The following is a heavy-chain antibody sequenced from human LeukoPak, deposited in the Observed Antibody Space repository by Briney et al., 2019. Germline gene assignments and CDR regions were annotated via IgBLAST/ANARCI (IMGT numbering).Heavy chain of an antibody. CDR2: IRSKAFGETA. D-gene: IGHD7-27*01. CDR3: TRDRGSSTLGDY. J-gene: IGHJ4*02. Sequence: GGSLRLSCTVSGFTFCDYAINWVRQAPGKGLEWVGFIRSKAFGETAEYAASVKGRFTISRDDSKSIAYLQMNSLKTEDTAVYYCTRDRGSSTLGDYWGQGTLVTVSS. V-gene: IGHV3-49*04. CDR1: GFTFCDYA.